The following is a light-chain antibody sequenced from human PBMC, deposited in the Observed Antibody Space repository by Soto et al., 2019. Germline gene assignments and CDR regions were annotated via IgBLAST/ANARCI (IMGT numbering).Light chain of an antibody. J-gene: IGLJ1*01. CDR2: DVS. Sequence: QSVLTQPASVSGSPGQSITISCTGTSNDICGYNYVSWYQQHPGKAPKLIISDVSNRPSGVSNRFSGSKSVNTSSLTISGLQAEDEADYYCNSYTSSSTHVFGTGTKVTVL. V-gene: IGLV2-14*03. CDR3: NSYTSSSTHV. CDR1: SNDICGYNY.